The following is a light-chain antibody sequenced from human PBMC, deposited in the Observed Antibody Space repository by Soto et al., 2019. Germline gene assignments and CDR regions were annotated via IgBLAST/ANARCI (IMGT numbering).Light chain of an antibody. Sequence: DIQMTQSPSTLSASIGDRITISCRASQNIDSWLAWYQQRPGKAPKLLIYSASNLESGVPSRFSGSGSGTDFTLTITSQQPDDFATYYCQQYSDYSRSFGQGTQVEVK. J-gene: IGKJ1*01. V-gene: IGKV1-5*03. CDR3: QQYSDYSRS. CDR1: QNIDSW. CDR2: SAS.